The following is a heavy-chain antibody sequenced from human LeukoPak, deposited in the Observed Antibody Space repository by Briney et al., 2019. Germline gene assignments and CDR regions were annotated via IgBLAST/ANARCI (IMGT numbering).Heavy chain of an antibody. CDR1: GFTFSNYW. CDR3: VRDGGVSGYDLLDY. J-gene: IGHJ4*02. Sequence: GGSLRLSCAASGFTFSNYWMTLVRQAPGKGREWLAHINQEGSEEHYMDSPKARFTNSRNNAQNPLFMKMNTVSAAETAVYYCVRDGGVSGYDLLDYWGQGTLVTVSS. V-gene: IGHV3-7*01. D-gene: IGHD5-12*01. CDR2: INQEGSEE.